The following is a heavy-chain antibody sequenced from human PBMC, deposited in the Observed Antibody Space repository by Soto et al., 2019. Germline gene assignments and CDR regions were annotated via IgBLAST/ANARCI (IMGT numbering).Heavy chain of an antibody. Sequence: GSLRLSCTASGFTFSSHGMNWVRQAPGKGLEWVSFLSGSAGITFYADSVKGRFTISRDNSKNTLYLQMNGLRAEDTAVYYCAKDRGIEGSSVRAFDVWGQGTMVTVSS. J-gene: IGHJ3*01. CDR3: AKDRGIEGSSVRAFDV. CDR2: LSGSAGIT. D-gene: IGHD1-26*01. CDR1: GFTFSSHG. V-gene: IGHV3-23*01.